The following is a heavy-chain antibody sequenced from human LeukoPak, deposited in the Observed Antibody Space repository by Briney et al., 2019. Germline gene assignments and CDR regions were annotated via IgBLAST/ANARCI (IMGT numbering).Heavy chain of an antibody. V-gene: IGHV4-39*07. CDR2: IYYSGST. CDR1: GGSISSSSYY. J-gene: IGHJ6*03. Sequence: SETLSLTCTVPGGSISSSSYYWGWIRQPPGKGLEWIGSIYYSGSTYYNPSLKSRVTISVDTSKNQFSLKLSSVTAADTAVYYCARGSIAVAGTDPYYYYYMDVWGKGTTVTVSS. D-gene: IGHD6-19*01. CDR3: ARGSIAVAGTDPYYYYYMDV.